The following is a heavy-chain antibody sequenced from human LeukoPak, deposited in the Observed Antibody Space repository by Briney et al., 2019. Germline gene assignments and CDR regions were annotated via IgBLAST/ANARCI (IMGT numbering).Heavy chain of an antibody. CDR2: IIPILGIA. J-gene: IGHJ4*02. V-gene: IGHV1-69*04. D-gene: IGHD3-22*01. CDR1: GGTFSSYA. Sequence: SVKVSCKASGGTFSSYAISWMRQAPGQGLEWMGRIIPILGIANYAQKFQGRVTITADKSTSTAYMELSSLRSEDTAVYYCARAVTMIYDSSGYPFDHWGQGTLVTVSS. CDR3: ARAVTMIYDSSGYPFDH.